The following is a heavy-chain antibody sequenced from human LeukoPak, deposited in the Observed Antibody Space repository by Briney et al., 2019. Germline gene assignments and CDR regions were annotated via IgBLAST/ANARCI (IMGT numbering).Heavy chain of an antibody. J-gene: IGHJ4*02. Sequence: GSLRLSCAVSGFTLSSYSMNWVRQPPGKGLEWIGEINHSGSTNYNPSLKSRVTISVDTSQNQFSLKLSSVTAADTAVYYCAIFPVGIAAAGTLYWGQGTLVTVSS. CDR1: GFTLSSYS. D-gene: IGHD6-13*01. CDR2: INHSGST. V-gene: IGHV4-34*08. CDR3: AIFPVGIAAAGTLY.